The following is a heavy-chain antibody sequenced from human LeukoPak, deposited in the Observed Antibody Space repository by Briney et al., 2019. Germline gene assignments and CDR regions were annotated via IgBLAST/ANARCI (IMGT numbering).Heavy chain of an antibody. CDR3: AKVMARSTGFDAFDI. V-gene: IGHV3-30*02. J-gene: IGHJ3*02. D-gene: IGHD2-2*01. Sequence: GGSLRLSCAASGFTFSSYGMHWVRQAPGKGLEWVAFIRYDGSNKYYADSVKGRFTISRDNSKNTLYLQMNSLRAEDTAVYYCAKVMARSTGFDAFDIWGQGTMVTVSS. CDR1: GFTFSSYG. CDR2: IRYDGSNK.